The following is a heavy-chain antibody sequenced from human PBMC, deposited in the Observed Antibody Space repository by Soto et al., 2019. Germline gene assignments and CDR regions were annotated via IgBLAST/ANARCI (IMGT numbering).Heavy chain of an antibody. J-gene: IGHJ6*02. CDR3: ARDSRGFLGLYYYGMDV. CDR2: ISYDGSNK. CDR1: GFTFSSYA. D-gene: IGHD3-3*01. Sequence: ESGGGVVQPGRSLRLSCAASGFTFSSYAMHWVRQAPGKGLEWVAVISYDGSNKYYADSVKGRFTISRDNSKNTLYLQMNSLRAEDTAVYYCARDSRGFLGLYYYGMDVWGQGTTVTVSS. V-gene: IGHV3-30-3*01.